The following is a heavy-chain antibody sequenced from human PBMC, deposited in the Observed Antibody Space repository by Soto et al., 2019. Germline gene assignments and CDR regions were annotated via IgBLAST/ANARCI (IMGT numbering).Heavy chain of an antibody. CDR1: GDSISTVDYF. CDR2: IYKSTTT. J-gene: IGHJ5*01. V-gene: IGHV4-30-4*01. Sequence: SETLSLTCSVSGDSISTVDYFWAWIRQPPGQALEYIGYIYKSTTTYYNPSFESRVAISLDTSKSQFSLNVTSVTAADTAVYFCARGRYCLTGRCFPNWFDSWGQGTMVTVSS. CDR3: ARGRYCLTGRCFPNWFDS. D-gene: IGHD2-15*01.